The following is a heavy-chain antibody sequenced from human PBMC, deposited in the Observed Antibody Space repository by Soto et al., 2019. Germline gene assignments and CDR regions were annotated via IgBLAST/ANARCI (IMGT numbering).Heavy chain of an antibody. CDR1: GGSFSGYF. CDR3: ARYRREAVAGYTLDN. J-gene: IGHJ4*02. D-gene: IGHD6-13*01. V-gene: IGHV4-34*01. CDR2: INHSGST. Sequence: SETLSLTCAVYGGSFSGYFWSWIRQPPGKGLEWIGEINHSGSTNYNPSLKSRVTISEDTSKSQFSLKVNSMTAADTAVYYCARYRREAVAGYTLDNWGQGILVTVSS.